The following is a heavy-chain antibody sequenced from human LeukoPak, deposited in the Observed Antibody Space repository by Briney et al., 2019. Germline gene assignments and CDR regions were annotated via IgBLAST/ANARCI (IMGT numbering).Heavy chain of an antibody. CDR3: ATLGSDGSGSYYNENWFDP. Sequence: ASVKVSCKVSGYTLTELCIHWVRRAPGKGLVWMGGFDPEDGETTYAQRFQGRVTMTKDTSTDTAFMELSSLRSEDTAVYYCATLGSDGSGSYYNENWFDPWGQGTLVTVSS. CDR1: GYTLTELC. V-gene: IGHV1-24*01. D-gene: IGHD3-10*01. J-gene: IGHJ5*02. CDR2: FDPEDGET.